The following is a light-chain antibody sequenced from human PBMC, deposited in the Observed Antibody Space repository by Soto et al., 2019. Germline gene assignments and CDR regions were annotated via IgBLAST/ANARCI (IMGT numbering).Light chain of an antibody. J-gene: IGKJ3*01. CDR1: QSVSYN. Sequence: EIVLTQSPATLSVSPGERATLSCRASQSVSYNLAWYQQRFGQAPRFLIYGASTRAPGIPARFSGSGSGTEFTLTISSLQSEDFAVYYCQQYTTWPLTFGPGTRVDVK. V-gene: IGKV3-15*01. CDR2: GAS. CDR3: QQYTTWPLT.